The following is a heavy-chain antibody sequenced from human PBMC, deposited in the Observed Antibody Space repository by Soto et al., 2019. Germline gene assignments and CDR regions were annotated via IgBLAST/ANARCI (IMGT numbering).Heavy chain of an antibody. D-gene: IGHD3-3*01. V-gene: IGHV3-30*18. Sequence: QVQLVESGGGVVQPGRSLRLSCAASGLTFSTYGMHWVRQAPGKGLEWVAVISYDESKKYYADSVKGRFTISRDNSKNTLYLQMNSLRAEDTAVYYCAKGGSWSGYNWGQGTLVTVSS. CDR1: GLTFSTYG. CDR3: AKGGSWSGYN. CDR2: ISYDESKK. J-gene: IGHJ4*02.